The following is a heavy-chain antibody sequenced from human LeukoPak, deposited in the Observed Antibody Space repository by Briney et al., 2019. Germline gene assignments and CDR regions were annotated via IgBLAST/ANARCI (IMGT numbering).Heavy chain of an antibody. D-gene: IGHD3-10*01. CDR1: DGSISSYY. CDR2: IYYSGST. V-gene: IGHV4-59*01. J-gene: IGHJ4*02. Sequence: SETLSLTCTVSDGSISSYYWSWIRQPPGKGLEWIGYIYYSGSTNYNPSLKSRVTISVDTSKNQFSLKLSSVTAADTAVYYCARVRPDYYGSGSYASVFDYWGQGTLVTVSS. CDR3: ARVRPDYYGSGSYASVFDY.